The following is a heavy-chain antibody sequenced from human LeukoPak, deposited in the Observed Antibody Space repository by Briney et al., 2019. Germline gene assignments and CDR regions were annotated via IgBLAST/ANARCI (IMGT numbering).Heavy chain of an antibody. CDR3: ARDSGNYDSSGYWNY. Sequence: GGSLRLSCAASGFTFSSYSMNWVRQAPGKGLEWVSSISSSSSYIYYADSVKGRFTISRDNAKNSLYLQMNSLRAEDTAVYYCARDSGNYDSSGYWNYWGQGTLVTASS. CDR1: GFTFSSYS. J-gene: IGHJ4*02. V-gene: IGHV3-21*01. CDR2: ISSSSSYI. D-gene: IGHD3-22*01.